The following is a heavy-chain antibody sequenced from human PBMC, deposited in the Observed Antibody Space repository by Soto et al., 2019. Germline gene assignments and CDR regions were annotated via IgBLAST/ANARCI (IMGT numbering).Heavy chain of an antibody. CDR1: GGTFSSYA. Sequence: SVKVSCKASGGTFSSYAISWVRQAPGQGLEWMGGIIPIFGTVNYAQKFQGRVTITADESTSTVYMELSSLRSEDTAVYYCARNMLTIFGLVIIPPPLGMDVWGQGTTVTVSS. CDR2: IIPIFGTV. J-gene: IGHJ6*02. D-gene: IGHD3-3*01. CDR3: ARNMLTIFGLVIIPPPLGMDV. V-gene: IGHV1-69*13.